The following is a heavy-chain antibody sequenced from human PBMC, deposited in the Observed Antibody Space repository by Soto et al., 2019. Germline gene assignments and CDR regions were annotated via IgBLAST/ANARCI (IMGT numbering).Heavy chain of an antibody. Sequence: SETLSLTCTVSGGSVSSGSYYWSWIRQPPGKGLEWIGYIYYSGSTYYNPSLKSRVTISVDTSKNQFSLKLSSVTAADTAVYYCARASEGITIFGVVIPQGFDPWGQGTLVTVSS. J-gene: IGHJ5*02. CDR2: IYYSGST. V-gene: IGHV4-61*01. CDR3: ARASEGITIFGVVIPQGFDP. CDR1: GGSVSSGSYY. D-gene: IGHD3-3*01.